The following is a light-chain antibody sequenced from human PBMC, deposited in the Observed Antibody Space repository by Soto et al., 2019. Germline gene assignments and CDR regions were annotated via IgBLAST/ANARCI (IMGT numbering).Light chain of an antibody. Sequence: QSVLTQPPSVSGAPGQRVTISCTGSSSNIGAGYDGHWYQQLPGTAPKLLIYGNSNRPSGVPDRFSGSKSGTSVSLAITGLQAEDEADYYCQSYDSGLSGPNYVFGTGTKVTVL. CDR2: GNS. CDR1: SSNIGAGYD. V-gene: IGLV1-40*01. J-gene: IGLJ1*01. CDR3: QSYDSGLSGPNYV.